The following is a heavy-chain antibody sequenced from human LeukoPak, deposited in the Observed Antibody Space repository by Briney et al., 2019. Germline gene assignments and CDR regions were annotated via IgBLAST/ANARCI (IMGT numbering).Heavy chain of an antibody. V-gene: IGHV4-38-2*01. CDR3: ARQYSGSYHVDY. J-gene: IGHJ4*02. Sequence: SETLSLTCAVSGYSISSGYYWGWIRQPPGQGLEWIGSIYHSGSTYYNPSLKSRVTISVDTSKNQFSLKLSSGTAADTAVYYCARQYSGSYHVDYWGQGTLVTVSS. CDR2: IYHSGST. CDR1: GYSISSGYY. D-gene: IGHD1-26*01.